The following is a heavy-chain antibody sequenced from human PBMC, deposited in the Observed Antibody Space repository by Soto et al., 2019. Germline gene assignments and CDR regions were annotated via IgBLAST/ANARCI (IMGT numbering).Heavy chain of an antibody. J-gene: IGHJ5*02. CDR1: GGSISSSTTY. CDR3: ARLGVTNWFDP. V-gene: IGHV4-39*01. D-gene: IGHD3-3*01. Sequence: QLQLQQSGPGLVKPSETLSLTCTVSGGSISSSTTYWGWIRQPPGQALEFIGQIYYTGNTYYNPSLKSRVTVSVDTSKNQFSLKLTSVTAADTAVYYCARLGVTNWFDPWGQGTLVTVSS. CDR2: IYYTGNT.